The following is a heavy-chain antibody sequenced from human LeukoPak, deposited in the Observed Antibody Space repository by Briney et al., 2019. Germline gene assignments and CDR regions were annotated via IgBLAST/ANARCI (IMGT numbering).Heavy chain of an antibody. D-gene: IGHD6-19*01. CDR1: RGSMSHYY. J-gene: IGHJ4*02. CDR2: IYYSGST. V-gene: IGHV4-59*08. CDR3: ARHASSGWPDFDY. Sequence: SETLSLTCTVSRGSMSHYYWSWIRQPPGKGLEWIGYIYYSGSTNYNPSLKSRVTISVDTSKNQFSLKLSSVTAADTAVYYCARHASSGWPDFDYWGQGTLVTVSS.